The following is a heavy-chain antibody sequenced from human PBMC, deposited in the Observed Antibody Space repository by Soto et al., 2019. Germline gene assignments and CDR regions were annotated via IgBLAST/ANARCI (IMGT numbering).Heavy chain of an antibody. V-gene: IGHV1-18*01. D-gene: IGHD3-10*01. J-gene: IGHJ4*02. CDR3: ARDLDGSGSYYTDY. Sequence: ASVKVSCKASGYTFTSYDINWVRQATGQGLEWMGWISAYNGNTKYAQNLQGRVTMTTDASTSTAYMEMRSLRSDDTAVYYCARDLDGSGSYYTDYWGPGTLVTVSS. CDR2: ISAYNGNT. CDR1: GYTFTSYD.